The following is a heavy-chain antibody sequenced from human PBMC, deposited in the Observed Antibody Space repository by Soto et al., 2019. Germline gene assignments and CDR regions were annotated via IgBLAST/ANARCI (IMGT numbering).Heavy chain of an antibody. D-gene: IGHD2-15*01. CDR2: INPSSDAT. J-gene: IGHJ4*02. V-gene: IGHV1-2*02. Sequence: AAMQGSCQDSLYTFLDYFIHCVRQAPGQGLEWMGCINPSSDATDYSQKFRGRVTMARDTSIGTASMELSRLRSDDNAVYYCVRGLRWRELDDWGQGTPVTVSS. CDR1: LYTFLDYF. CDR3: VRGLRWRELDD.